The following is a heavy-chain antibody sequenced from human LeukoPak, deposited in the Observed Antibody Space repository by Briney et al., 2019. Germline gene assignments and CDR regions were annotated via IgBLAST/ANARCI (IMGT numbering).Heavy chain of an antibody. D-gene: IGHD2-15*01. V-gene: IGHV3-74*01. CDR1: GSTFGSYW. J-gene: IGHJ4*02. Sequence: PGGSLRLSCAASGSTFGSYWLHWVRQAPGEGLVWVSQINPDGTIATYADSVKGRFTISRDNSKNTLYLQINSLKAEDTAVYYCARGCSATRCPADSWGQGSLVTVSS. CDR3: ARGCSATRCPADS. CDR2: INPDGTIA.